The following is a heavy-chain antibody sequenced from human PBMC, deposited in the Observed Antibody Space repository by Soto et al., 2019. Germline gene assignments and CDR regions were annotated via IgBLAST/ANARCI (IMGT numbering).Heavy chain of an antibody. J-gene: IGHJ4*02. V-gene: IGHV4-39*02. D-gene: IGHD3-3*01. Sequence: TSETLSLTCIVSGGSIFSTSYYLVWIRQIQPPGQGLEWIGSIYYNGSTYYNPSLKSRVTISADTSKNHFSLRLSSLFLQMNSLRAEDTAVYYCARWRWRQSEFDYWGQGTLVTVSS. CDR1: GGSIFSTSYY. CDR2: IYYNGST. CDR3: ARWRWRQSEFDY.